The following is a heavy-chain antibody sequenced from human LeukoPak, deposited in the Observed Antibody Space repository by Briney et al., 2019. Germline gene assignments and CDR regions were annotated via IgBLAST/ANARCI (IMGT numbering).Heavy chain of an antibody. CDR2: IRYDGSNK. Sequence: PGRSLRLSCAASGFTISSYGMHWVRQAPGKGLEWVAFIRYDGSNKYYADSVRGRFTISRDNSKNTLYLQMNSLRAEDTAVYYCAKITGRWETFDYWGQGTLVTVSS. D-gene: IGHD1-26*01. CDR3: AKITGRWETFDY. V-gene: IGHV3-30*02. CDR1: GFTISSYG. J-gene: IGHJ4*02.